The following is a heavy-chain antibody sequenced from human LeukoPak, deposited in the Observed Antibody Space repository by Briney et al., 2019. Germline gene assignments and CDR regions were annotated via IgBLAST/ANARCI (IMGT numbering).Heavy chain of an antibody. D-gene: IGHD4-17*01. CDR3: ARSREDYGDYYFDY. CDR2: IYYSGST. J-gene: IGHJ4*02. CDR1: GGSISSYY. Sequence: SETLSLTWTVSGGSISSYYWSWIRQPPGKGLEWIGYIYYSGSTNYNPSLKSRVTISVDTSKNQFSLKLSSVTAADTAVYYCARSREDYGDYYFDYWGQGTLVTVSS. V-gene: IGHV4-59*01.